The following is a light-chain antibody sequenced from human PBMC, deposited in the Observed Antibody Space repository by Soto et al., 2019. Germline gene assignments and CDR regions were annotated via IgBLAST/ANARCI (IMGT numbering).Light chain of an antibody. CDR3: QQYGTSPPYT. Sequence: EIVLTQSPVTLSLSPGERATLSCRASQSVSSSNLAWYQQKPGQAPRLLIYAASSRATGIPDRFSGSGSGADFTLTISRLEPIDFAVYYCQQYGTSPPYTFGQGTKVEIK. J-gene: IGKJ2*01. CDR1: QSVSSSN. CDR2: AAS. V-gene: IGKV3-20*01.